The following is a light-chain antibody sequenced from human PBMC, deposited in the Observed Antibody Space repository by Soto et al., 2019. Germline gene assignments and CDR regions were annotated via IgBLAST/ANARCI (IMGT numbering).Light chain of an antibody. CDR1: RGHSSYA. CDR3: QTWGAGPAV. J-gene: IGLJ7*01. Sequence: QLVLTQSPSASASLGASVKLACTRSRGHSSYAIAWHQQQPEKGPRYLMKLNSDGSHSKGDGIPDRFSGSSSGAERYLTISSLQSEDEADYYCQTWGAGPAVFGGGTQLTVL. CDR2: LNSDGSH. V-gene: IGLV4-69*01.